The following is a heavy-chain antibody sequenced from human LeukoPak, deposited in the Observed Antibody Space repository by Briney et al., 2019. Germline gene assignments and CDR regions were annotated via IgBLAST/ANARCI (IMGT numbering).Heavy chain of an antibody. CDR2: IYYSGST. CDR3: ARDLRARGFDP. CDR1: GGSISSSSYY. V-gene: IGHV4-39*07. Sequence: PSETLSLTCTVSGGSISSSSYYWGWIRQPPGKGLEWIGSIYYSGSTYYNPSLKSRVTISVDTSKNQFSLKLSSVTAADTAVYYCARDLRARGFDPWGQGTLVTVSS. J-gene: IGHJ5*02. D-gene: IGHD3-9*01.